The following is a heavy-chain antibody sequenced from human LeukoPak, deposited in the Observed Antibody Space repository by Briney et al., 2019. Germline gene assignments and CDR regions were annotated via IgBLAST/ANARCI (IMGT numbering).Heavy chain of an antibody. D-gene: IGHD5-24*01. J-gene: IGHJ3*02. CDR2: IYHSGST. CDR1: GYSISSGYY. CDR3: ARDPRRWLQTNGAFDI. V-gene: IGHV4-38-2*02. Sequence: PSETLSLTCTVSGYSISSGYYWGWIRQPPGKGLEWIGSIYHSGSTYYNPSLKSRVTISVDTSKNQFSPKLSSVTAADTAVYYCARDPRRWLQTNGAFDIWGQGTMVTVSS.